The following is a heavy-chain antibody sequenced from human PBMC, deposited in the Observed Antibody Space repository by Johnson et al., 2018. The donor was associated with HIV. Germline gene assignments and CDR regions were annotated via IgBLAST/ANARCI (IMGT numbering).Heavy chain of an antibody. D-gene: IGHD6-6*01. CDR3: ARDRGAGSSGAFDI. J-gene: IGHJ3*02. CDR2: ISFDGSHK. V-gene: IGHV3-30*04. CDR1: GFTFSSYA. Sequence: VQLVESGGGVVQPGGSLRLSCAASGFTFSSYAMHWVRQAPGTGLEWVAVISFDGSHKYYADSVKGRFTIARDNSKNTRYLQMNSLRAEDTAVYYCARDRGAGSSGAFDIWGQGTMVTVSS.